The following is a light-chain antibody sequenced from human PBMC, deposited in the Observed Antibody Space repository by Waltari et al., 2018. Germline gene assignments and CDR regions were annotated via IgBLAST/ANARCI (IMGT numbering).Light chain of an antibody. Sequence: QSVLTQSPSASGTPGQRVTTSCSGSSPNNGSNYVYWYQQLPGTAPNRLIYRSVQRPSGVPARFSGSKSGTSASLAISGLRSEDEGDYYCVAWDDSLSGLWVFGGGTKLTVL. CDR3: VAWDDSLSGLWV. CDR1: SPNNGSNY. CDR2: RSV. V-gene: IGLV1-47*01. J-gene: IGLJ3*02.